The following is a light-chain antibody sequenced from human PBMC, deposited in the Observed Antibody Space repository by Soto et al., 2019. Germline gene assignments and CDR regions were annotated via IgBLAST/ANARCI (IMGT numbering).Light chain of an antibody. CDR3: QLCVIWPLFT. V-gene: IGKV3-11*01. CDR1: QSIGNS. J-gene: IGKJ3*01. CDR2: DVS. Sequence: EIVLTQSPATLSLSLWERASLSCRASQSIGNSLAWYQHKPGQAPRLLMYDVSNRATGIPARFSGSGSGTDFTLTISSLEPEDFAVYYCQLCVIWPLFTFGPGTKVDIK.